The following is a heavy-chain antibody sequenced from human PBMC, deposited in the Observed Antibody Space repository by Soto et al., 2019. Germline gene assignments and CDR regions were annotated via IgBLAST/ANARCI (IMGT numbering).Heavy chain of an antibody. CDR1: GGSISSSSYF. J-gene: IGHJ5*02. D-gene: IGHD2-15*01. CDR3: ARHRSDFWFDP. Sequence: QLQLQESGPGLVKPSETLSLTCTVSGGSISSSSYFWGWIRQPPGKGLEWIGSIYYSGSTYYTPSLQSPVTVSVETSNNPSSLKLTSVTAADTAVYYCARHRSDFWFDPWGQGTLVTVSS. CDR2: IYYSGST. V-gene: IGHV4-39*01.